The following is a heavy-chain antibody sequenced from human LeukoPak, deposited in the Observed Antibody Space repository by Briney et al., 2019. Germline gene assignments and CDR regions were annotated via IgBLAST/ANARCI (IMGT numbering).Heavy chain of an antibody. CDR3: AKDLSYTSGASDH. V-gene: IGHV3-23*01. Sequence: PGRSLRLSCAASGFTFDDYAMTWVRQAPGKGLEWVSTITDDGYNTYSADSVKGRITFSRDNSKNTLSLQLRSLRAEDTAVYYCAKDLSYTSGASDHWGQGTLVTVSS. D-gene: IGHD6-19*01. CDR1: GFTFDDYA. CDR2: ITDDGYNT. J-gene: IGHJ4*02.